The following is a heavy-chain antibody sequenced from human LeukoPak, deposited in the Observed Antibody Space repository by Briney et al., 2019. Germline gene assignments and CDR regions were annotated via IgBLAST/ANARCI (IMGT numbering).Heavy chain of an antibody. V-gene: IGHV4-39*01. D-gene: IGHD3-9*01. J-gene: IGHJ4*02. Sequence: SETLSLTCTVSGGSISSSSYYWGWIRQPPGKGLERFGCIYYSGSTYYNPSLKSRVTISVDTSKNQFSLKLSSVTAADTAVYYCARREEEAYYDILTGYYDYWGQGTLVTVSS. CDR2: IYYSGST. CDR3: ARREEEAYYDILTGYYDY. CDR1: GGSISSSSYY.